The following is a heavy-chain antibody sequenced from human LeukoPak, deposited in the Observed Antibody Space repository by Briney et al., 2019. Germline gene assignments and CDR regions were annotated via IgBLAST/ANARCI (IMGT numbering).Heavy chain of an antibody. D-gene: IGHD1-26*01. CDR2: ISSSGSTI. V-gene: IGHV3-11*01. J-gene: IGHJ6*02. CDR1: GFTFSDYY. CDR3: ARGGVGATVYYYYYGMDV. Sequence: GGSLRLSCAASGFTFSDYYMSWIRQAPGKGLEWVSYISSSGSTIYYADSVKGRFTISRDNAKNSLYLQMNNLRAEDTAVYYCARGGVGATVYYYYYGMDVWGQGTTVTVSS.